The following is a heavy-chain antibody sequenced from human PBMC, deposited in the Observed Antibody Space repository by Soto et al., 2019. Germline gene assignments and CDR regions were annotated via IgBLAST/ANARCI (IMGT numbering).Heavy chain of an antibody. V-gene: IGHV4-4*02. CDR1: GGSISSSNW. Sequence: QVQLQESGPGLVKPSGTLSLTCAVSGGSISSSNWWSWVRQPPGKGLEWIGEIYHSGSTNYNPSLKGRVXTSTDXXKNQCSLKLSSVTAADTAVYYCTRDSPPSSGAVDYWGQGTLVTVSS. J-gene: IGHJ4*02. CDR2: IYHSGST. D-gene: IGHD6-19*01. CDR3: TRDSPPSSGAVDY.